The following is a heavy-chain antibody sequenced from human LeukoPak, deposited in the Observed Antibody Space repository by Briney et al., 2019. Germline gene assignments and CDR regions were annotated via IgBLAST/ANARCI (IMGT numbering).Heavy chain of an antibody. CDR2: MYYSGST. CDR3: ARPYYYDSRIDP. V-gene: IGHV4-30-4*01. Sequence: PSETLSLTCTVSGGSISSGDYYWSWIRRPPGKGLEWIAYMYYSGSTYYNPSLKSRVTMSADTSKNQLSLKLSSVTAADTAVYYCARPYYYDSRIDPWGQGILATVSS. J-gene: IGHJ5*02. D-gene: IGHD3-22*01. CDR1: GGSISSGDYY.